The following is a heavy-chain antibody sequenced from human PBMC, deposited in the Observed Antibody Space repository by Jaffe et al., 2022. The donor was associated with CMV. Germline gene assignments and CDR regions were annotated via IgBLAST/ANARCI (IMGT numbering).Heavy chain of an antibody. CDR3: ASWDLYSGYDFSANY. V-gene: IGHV3-21*01. CDR2: ISSSSSYI. Sequence: EVQLVESGGGLVKPGGSLRLSCAASGFTFSSYSMNWVRQAPGKGLEWVSSISSSSSYIYYADSVKGRFTISRDNAKNSLYLQMNSLRAEDTAVYYCASWDLYSGYDFSANYWGQGTLVTVSS. CDR1: GFTFSSYS. J-gene: IGHJ4*02. D-gene: IGHD5-12*01.